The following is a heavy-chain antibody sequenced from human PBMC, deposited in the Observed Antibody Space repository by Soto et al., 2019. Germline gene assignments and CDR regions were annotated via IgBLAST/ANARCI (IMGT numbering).Heavy chain of an antibody. J-gene: IGHJ6*02. CDR1: GYTFTSYG. CDR3: ARDLRGYSYGFYGMDV. V-gene: IGHV1-18*01. D-gene: IGHD5-18*01. Sequence: ASVKVSCKASGYTFTSYGISWVRQAPGQGLEWMGWISAYNGNTNHAQKLQGRVTMTTDTSTSTAYMELRSLRSDDTAVYYCARDLRGYSYGFYGMDVWGQGTTVTVSS. CDR2: ISAYNGNT.